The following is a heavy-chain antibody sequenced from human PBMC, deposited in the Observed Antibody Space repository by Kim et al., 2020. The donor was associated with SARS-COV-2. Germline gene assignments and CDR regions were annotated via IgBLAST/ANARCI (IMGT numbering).Heavy chain of an antibody. J-gene: IGHJ6*04. V-gene: IGHV4-39*01. Sequence: SETLSLTCGVSGASISSSNYYWGWIRQPPGKGPEWIGSISHSGSTYYNPSLKSRVTISADTSKNQFSLNLSSVTAADTAVYYCASNVGGAAGTNYYGMDACGQR. D-gene: IGHD6-13*01. CDR1: GASISSSNYY. CDR3: ASNVGGAAGTNYYGMDA. CDR2: ISHSGST.